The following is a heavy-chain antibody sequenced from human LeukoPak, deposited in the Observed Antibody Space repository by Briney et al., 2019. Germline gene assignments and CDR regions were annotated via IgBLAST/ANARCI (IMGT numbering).Heavy chain of an antibody. CDR2: IIPIFGTT. Sequence: SVKVSCKASGGTFNSYAINWVRQAPGQGLEWMGRIIPIFGTTNYARNFQGRVTITTVKSTSTAYMELSSLRSEDTAVYYCAKAGLYDYVWGSYRQRWFDPWGQGTLVTVSS. CDR3: AKAGLYDYVWGSYRQRWFDP. V-gene: IGHV1-69*05. J-gene: IGHJ5*02. CDR1: GGTFNSYA. D-gene: IGHD3-16*02.